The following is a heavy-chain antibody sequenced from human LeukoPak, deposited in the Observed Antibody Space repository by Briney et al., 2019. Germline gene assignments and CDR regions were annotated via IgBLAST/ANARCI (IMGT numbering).Heavy chain of an antibody. V-gene: IGHV3-48*04. D-gene: IGHD3-10*02. J-gene: IGHJ6*04. Sequence: GGSLRPSCAASGFTFSSYSMNWVRQAPGKGLEWVSHINWNGNTIGYADSMKGRFTISRDNAKNSLYLQMNSLRAADTAVYYCAELGITMIGGVWGKGTTVTISS. CDR3: AELGITMIGGV. CDR2: INWNGNTI. CDR1: GFTFSSYS.